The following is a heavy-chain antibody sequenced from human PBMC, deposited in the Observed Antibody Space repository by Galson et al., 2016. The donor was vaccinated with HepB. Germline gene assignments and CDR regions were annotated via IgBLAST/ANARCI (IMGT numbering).Heavy chain of an antibody. Sequence: SLRLSCAASGFTFSTYAMTWVRQAPGKGLEWVSTISGSGGNTFYADSVKGRFNISRDNSQNTMYLQMNSLRGYDTAVFYCAALEPYYFDYCGQGTLVTVSS. D-gene: IGHD1-1*01. J-gene: IGHJ4*02. CDR2: ISGSGGNT. CDR1: GFTFSTYA. V-gene: IGHV3-23*01. CDR3: AALEPYYFDY.